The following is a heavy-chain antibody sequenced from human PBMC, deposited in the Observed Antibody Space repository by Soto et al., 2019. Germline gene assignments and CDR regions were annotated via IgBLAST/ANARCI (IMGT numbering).Heavy chain of an antibody. D-gene: IGHD6-19*01. CDR1: GFTFSSYA. J-gene: IGHJ6*02. CDR3: AKSFPAAVAGPFYGMDV. V-gene: IGHV3-23*01. CDR2: ISGSGGST. Sequence: GGSLRLSCAASGFTFSSYAMSWVRQAPGKGLEWVSAISGSGGSTYYADSVKGRFTISRDNSKNTLYLQMNSLRAEDTAVYYCAKSFPAAVAGPFYGMDVWGQGTTVTVSS.